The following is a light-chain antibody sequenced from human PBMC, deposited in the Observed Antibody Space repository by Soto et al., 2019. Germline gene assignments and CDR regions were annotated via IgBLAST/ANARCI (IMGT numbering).Light chain of an antibody. Sequence: DIQMTQSPSSLSASVGDRVTITCRASQSISSYLNWYQQQPGKAPNLLIYAASSLQSGVPSRFSGSVSVTDFTLTISSLQPEDFATYFCQQSYSTPLTFGVGTTVEIK. V-gene: IGKV1-39*01. CDR2: AAS. J-gene: IGKJ4*01. CDR1: QSISSY. CDR3: QQSYSTPLT.